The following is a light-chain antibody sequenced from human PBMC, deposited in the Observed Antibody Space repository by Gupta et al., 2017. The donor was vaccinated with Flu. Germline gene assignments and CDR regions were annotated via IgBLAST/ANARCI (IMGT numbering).Light chain of an antibody. CDR3: QQSDTTPLT. CDR1: QSVNTY. Sequence: DIQMTQSPSSLSASVGDRVTITCRASQSVNTYLNWYQQKPGKAPKVLIYSASNLQSGVPSRFSASGSETDFTLTISRLQPEDFATYYCQQSDTTPLTFGGGTKVEIK. J-gene: IGKJ4*01. CDR2: SAS. V-gene: IGKV1-39*01.